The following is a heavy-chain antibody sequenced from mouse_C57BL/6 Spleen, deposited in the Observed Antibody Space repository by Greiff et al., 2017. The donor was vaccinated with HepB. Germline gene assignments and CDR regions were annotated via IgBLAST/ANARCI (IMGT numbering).Heavy chain of an antibody. Sequence: VQLQQSGPELVKPGASVKISCKASGYTFTDYYMNWVKQSHGKSLEWIGDINPNNGGTSYNQKFKGKATLTVDKSSSTAYMELRSLTSEDSAVYYCARILLYYFDYWGQGTTLTVSS. CDR2: INPNNGGT. CDR3: ARILLYYFDY. CDR1: GYTFTDYY. J-gene: IGHJ2*01. V-gene: IGHV1-26*01.